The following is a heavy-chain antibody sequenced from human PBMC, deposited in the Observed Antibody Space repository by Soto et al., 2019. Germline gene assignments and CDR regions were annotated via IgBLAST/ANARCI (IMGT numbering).Heavy chain of an antibody. Sequence: ETLSLTCTVSGGSIGIYYWSWVRQPAGKGLEWIGRIFSSGSTNYNPSLKSRVTMSVDSSKKQFSLKLRSVTAADTAVYYCARDPLTRFDYWGQGTLVTVSS. CDR1: GGSIGIYY. J-gene: IGHJ4*02. CDR3: ARDPLTRFDY. CDR2: IFSSGST. D-gene: IGHD3-16*02. V-gene: IGHV4-4*07.